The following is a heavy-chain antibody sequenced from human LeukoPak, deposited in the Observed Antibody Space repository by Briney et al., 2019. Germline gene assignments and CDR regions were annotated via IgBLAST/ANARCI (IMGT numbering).Heavy chain of an antibody. J-gene: IGHJ4*02. CDR3: AKDRVTIFGVDPYYFDY. V-gene: IGHV3-23*01. CDR2: ISGSGGST. D-gene: IGHD3-3*01. CDR1: GFTFSSYA. Sequence: GGSLRLSCAASGFTFSSYAMSWVRQAPGKGLEWVSAISGSGGSTYYADSVKGRFTISRDNSKNALYLQMNSLRAEDTAVYYCAKDRVTIFGVDPYYFDYWGQGTLVTVSS.